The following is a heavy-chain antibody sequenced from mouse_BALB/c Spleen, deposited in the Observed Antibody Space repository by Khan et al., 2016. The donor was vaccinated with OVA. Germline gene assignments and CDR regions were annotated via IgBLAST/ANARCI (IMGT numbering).Heavy chain of an antibody. CDR3: ARKNKDYYGNYYTMDY. CDR2: INPGSGGT. J-gene: IGHJ4*01. D-gene: IGHD2-1*01. V-gene: IGHV1-54*01. Sequence: QVQLKQSGAELVRPGTSVKVSCKASGYAFTNYLIEWIKQRPGQGLEWIGVINPGSGGTNYNEKFKGKATLTADKSSSTAYMQLSSLTSDDSAVYFCARKNKDYYGNYYTMDYWGQGTSVTVSS. CDR1: GYAFTNYL.